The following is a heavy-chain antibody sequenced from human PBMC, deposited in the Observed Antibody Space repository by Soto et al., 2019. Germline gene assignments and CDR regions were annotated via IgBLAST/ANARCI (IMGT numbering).Heavy chain of an antibody. Sequence: SGPTLVNPTQTLTLTCTFSGFSLRTSGMCMSWIRQPPGKALDWLARIDWDDDKYYSTSLKTRLTISKDTSKNQIVLTMTNMDPVDTATYYCARTDLGKDGYNFNHWGQGTLVTVSS. CDR2: IDWDDDK. CDR1: GFSLRTSGMC. J-gene: IGHJ4*02. CDR3: ARTDLGKDGYNFNH. D-gene: IGHD5-12*01. V-gene: IGHV2-70*11.